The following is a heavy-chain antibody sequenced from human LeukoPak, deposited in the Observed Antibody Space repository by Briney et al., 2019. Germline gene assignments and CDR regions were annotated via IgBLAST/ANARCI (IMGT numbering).Heavy chain of an antibody. V-gene: IGHV3-7*01. D-gene: IGHD2-15*01. J-gene: IGHJ6*02. CDR1: GFTFTNYW. Sequence: GGSLRLSCAASGFTFTNYWMGWVRQAPGKGLEWVANIKQDGSEKYYVDSVKGRFTISRDNAKNLLYLQMNSLRAEDTALYYCARHFYCSGSSCYSFGMDVWGQGTTVTVSS. CDR2: IKQDGSEK. CDR3: ARHFYCSGSSCYSFGMDV.